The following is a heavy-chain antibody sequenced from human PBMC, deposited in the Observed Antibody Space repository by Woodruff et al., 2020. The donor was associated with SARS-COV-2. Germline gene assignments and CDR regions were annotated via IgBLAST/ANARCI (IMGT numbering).Heavy chain of an antibody. CDR2: P. V-gene: IGHV7-4-1*02. D-gene: IGHD6-13*01. J-gene: IGHJ3*02. Sequence: PTYAQGFTGRFVFSLDTSVSTAYLQISSLKAEDTAVYYCAREEQLDAFDIWGQGTMVTVSS. CDR3: AREEQLDAFDI.